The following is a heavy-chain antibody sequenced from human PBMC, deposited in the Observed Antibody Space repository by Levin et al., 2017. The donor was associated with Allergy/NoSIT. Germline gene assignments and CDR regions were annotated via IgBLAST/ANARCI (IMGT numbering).Heavy chain of an antibody. V-gene: IGHV3-15*01. CDR1: GFTFSNAW. J-gene: IGHJ4*02. D-gene: IGHD2-15*01. Sequence: GGSLRLSCAASGFTFSNAWMSWVRQAPGKGLEWVGRIKSKTDGGTTDYAAPVKGRFTISRDDSKNTLYLQMNSLKTEDTAVYYCTTAQGAPDIVFDYWGQGTLVTVSS. CDR2: IKSKTDGGTT. CDR3: TTAQGAPDIVFDY.